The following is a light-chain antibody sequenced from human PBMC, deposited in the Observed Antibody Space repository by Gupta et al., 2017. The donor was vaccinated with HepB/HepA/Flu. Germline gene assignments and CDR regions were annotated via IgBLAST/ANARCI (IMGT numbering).Light chain of an antibody. V-gene: IGKV1-33*01. Sequence: EIQMTQSPSSLSSSVGDRVTITCQATHDIKTFLNWFQQKAGKAPRLQIYGASNLESGVPPRFSGSGSGTQFSLTITNLQPEDVASYVCQQDDHLPYTFGQGT. J-gene: IGKJ2*01. CDR2: GAS. CDR3: QQDDHLPYT. CDR1: HDIKTF.